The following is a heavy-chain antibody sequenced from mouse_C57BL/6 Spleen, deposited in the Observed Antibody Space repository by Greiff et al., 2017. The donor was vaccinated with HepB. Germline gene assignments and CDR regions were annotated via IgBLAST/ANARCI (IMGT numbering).Heavy chain of an antibody. CDR3: AREDY. V-gene: IGHV1-81*01. CDR2: IYPRSGKT. CDR1: GYTFTSYG. Sequence: QVQLKQSGAELARPGASVKLSCKASGYTFTSYGISWVKQRTGQGLEWIGEIYPRSGKTYYNEKFKGKATLTTDKSASTASLALRSLTSEDSAVYFGAREDYWGQGTTLTVSS. J-gene: IGHJ2*01.